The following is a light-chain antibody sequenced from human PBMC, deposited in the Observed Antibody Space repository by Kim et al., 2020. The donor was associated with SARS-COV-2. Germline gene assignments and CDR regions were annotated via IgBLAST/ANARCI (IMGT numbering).Light chain of an antibody. CDR2: GAS. CDR1: EGVSSN. Sequence: SVSPGERVTLSCTASEGVSSNLAWYQQKPGQAPRILIYGASDRATGVPARFSGSRSAAEFTLTISSLQSEDFAIYYCQQYHKWPYTFGQGTKLEI. V-gene: IGKV3-15*01. CDR3: QQYHKWPYT. J-gene: IGKJ2*01.